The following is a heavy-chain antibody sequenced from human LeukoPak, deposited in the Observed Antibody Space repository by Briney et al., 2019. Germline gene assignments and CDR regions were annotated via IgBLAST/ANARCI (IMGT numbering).Heavy chain of an antibody. V-gene: IGHV3-15*07. CDR1: GFTFSNAW. CDR2: IKSKTDGGTT. CDR3: TAASGYASGWYGGDYYGMDV. D-gene: IGHD6-19*01. J-gene: IGHJ6*02. Sequence: PGGSLRLSCAASGFTFSNAWMNWVRQAPGKGLEWVGRIKSKTDGGTTDYAAPVKGRFTISRDDSKTTLYLQMSSLKTEDTAVYYCTAASGYASGWYGGDYYGMDVWGQGTTVTVSS.